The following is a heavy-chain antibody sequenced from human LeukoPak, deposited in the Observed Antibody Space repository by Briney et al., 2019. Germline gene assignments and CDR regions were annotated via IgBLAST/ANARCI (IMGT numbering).Heavy chain of an antibody. CDR1: GYTFSSYA. CDR2: IIPILGIP. D-gene: IGHD2-21*02. J-gene: IGHJ2*01. CDR3: ATEAIVVVTARDYWYFDL. V-gene: IGHV1-69*04. Sequence: KISCKGSGYTFSSYAISWVRQAPGQGLEWMGRIIPILGIPNYAQKFQGRVTITADKSTTTAYMELSSLRSEDTAVYYCATEAIVVVTARDYWYFDLWGRGTLVTVSS.